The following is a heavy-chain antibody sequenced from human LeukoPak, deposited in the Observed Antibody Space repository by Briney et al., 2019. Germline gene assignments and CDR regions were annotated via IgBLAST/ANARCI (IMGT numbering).Heavy chain of an antibody. CDR2: INRSGST. CDR3: ARGGFYCGDDCYVDY. V-gene: IGHV4-34*01. Sequence: ASETLSLTCAVYGGSLSYYYWSWIRQSPEKGLEWIGEINRSGSTNYNPSLKSRVSISVDTSKNQFSLKLSSVTAADTAAYYCARGGFYCGDDCYVDYWGQGTLVTVSS. J-gene: IGHJ4*02. D-gene: IGHD2-21*02. CDR1: GGSLSYYY.